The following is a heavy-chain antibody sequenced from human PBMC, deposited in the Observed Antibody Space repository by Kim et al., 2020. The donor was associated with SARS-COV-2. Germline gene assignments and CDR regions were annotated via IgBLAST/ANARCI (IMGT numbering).Heavy chain of an antibody. V-gene: IGHV3-48*02. D-gene: IGHD3-3*01. CDR3: ARDLDYDFWSGYSRSFDY. Sequence: KGRFTISRDNAKNSQYLQMNSLRDEDTAVYYCARDLDYDFWSGYSRSFDYWGQGTLVTVSS. J-gene: IGHJ4*02.